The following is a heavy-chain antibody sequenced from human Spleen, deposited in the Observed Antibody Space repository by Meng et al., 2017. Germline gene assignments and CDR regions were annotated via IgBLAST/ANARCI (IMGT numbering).Heavy chain of an antibody. J-gene: IGHJ4*02. D-gene: IGHD3-10*01. CDR3: ARVGGFGEYDTVRY. CDR1: GFTFSTYG. Sequence: GGSLRLSCAASGFTFSTYGMHWVRQAPGKGLEWVAGIWYDGSNKYYVDSVKGRFTISRANSKNTLWLQMNSLRAEDTAVYYCARVGGFGEYDTVRYWGQGTLVTVSS. V-gene: IGHV3-33*01. CDR2: IWYDGSNK.